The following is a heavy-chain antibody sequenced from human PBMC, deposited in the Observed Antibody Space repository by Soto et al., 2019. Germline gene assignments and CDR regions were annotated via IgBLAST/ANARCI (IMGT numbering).Heavy chain of an antibody. J-gene: IGHJ6*02. CDR2: ISYDGSNK. Sequence: GGSLRLSCAASGFTFSSYAMHWVRQAPGKGLEWVAVISYDGSNKYYADSVKGRFTISRDNSKNTLYLQMNSLRAEDTAVYYCARVDTAMVYYYYGMDVWGQGTTVTVSS. CDR3: ARVDTAMVYYYYGMDV. CDR1: GFTFSSYA. D-gene: IGHD5-18*01. V-gene: IGHV3-30-3*01.